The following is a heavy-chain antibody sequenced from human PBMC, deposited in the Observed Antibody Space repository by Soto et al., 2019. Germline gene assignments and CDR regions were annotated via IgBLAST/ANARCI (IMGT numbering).Heavy chain of an antibody. Sequence: SETLSLTCTVSGGSITSSSYYWSWIRQPPGKGLEWIGYIYYSATTYYNPSLKSRLTISIDTSKNQFSLKLSSVTAADTAVYFCARGFRGVYFDFWGQGTLVTVSS. CDR2: IYYSATT. CDR1: GGSITSSSYY. CDR3: ARGFRGVYFDF. J-gene: IGHJ4*02. D-gene: IGHD3-10*01. V-gene: IGHV4-30-4*01.